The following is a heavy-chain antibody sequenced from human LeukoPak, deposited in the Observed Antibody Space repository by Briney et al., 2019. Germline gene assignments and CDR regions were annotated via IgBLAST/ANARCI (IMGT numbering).Heavy chain of an antibody. CDR2: IYYSGST. J-gene: IGHJ4*02. Sequence: SETLSLTCTVSGGSISSSSYYWGWIRQPPGKGLEWIGSIYYSGSTYYNPSLKSRVTISVDTSKNQFSLKLSSVTAADTAMYYCASSPFDYWGQGTLVTVSA. CDR3: ASSPFDY. CDR1: GGSISSSSYY. V-gene: IGHV4-39*01.